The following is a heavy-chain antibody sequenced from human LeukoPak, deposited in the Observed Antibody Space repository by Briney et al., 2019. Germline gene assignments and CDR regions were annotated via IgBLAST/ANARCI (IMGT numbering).Heavy chain of an antibody. V-gene: IGHV3-7*01. J-gene: IGHJ4*02. D-gene: IGHD3-10*01. CDR1: GFTFSSHW. CDR3: ARDAQLTMVRGDY. CDR2: IKQDGSEK. Sequence: GGSLRLSCAASGFTFSSHWMSWVRQAPGKGLEWVANIKQDGSEKYYVDSVKGRFTISRDNAKNSLYLQMNSLRAEDTAVYYCARDAQLTMVRGDYWGQGTLVTVSS.